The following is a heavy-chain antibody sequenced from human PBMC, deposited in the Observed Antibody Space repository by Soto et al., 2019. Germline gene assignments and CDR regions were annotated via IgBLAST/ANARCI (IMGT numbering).Heavy chain of an antibody. CDR3: ARLGAPELIAEAGYYFDY. V-gene: IGHV5-51*01. CDR2: IYPGDSDT. J-gene: IGHJ4*02. CDR1: GYSFTSYW. D-gene: IGHD6-13*01. Sequence: GESLKISCKGSGYSFTSYWIGWVRQMPGKGLEWMGIIYPGDSDTRYSPSFQGQVTTSADKSISTAYLQWSSLKASDTAMYYCARLGAPELIAEAGYYFDYWGQGTLVTVSS.